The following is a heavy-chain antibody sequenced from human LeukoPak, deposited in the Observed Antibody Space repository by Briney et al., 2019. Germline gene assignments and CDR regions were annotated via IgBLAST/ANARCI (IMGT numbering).Heavy chain of an antibody. D-gene: IGHD3-16*02. CDR3: ARDPRWRFDY. CDR1: GFTFSDLW. CDR2: INPEGNIE. Sequence: GGSLRLSCAASGFTFSDLWMIWVRQASGKGLEWVAKINPEGNIETYVDSVKGRFTISRDNTKNSLYLQMNALRAEDTAVYYCARDPRWRFDYWGQGTLVTVSS. J-gene: IGHJ4*02. V-gene: IGHV3-7*04.